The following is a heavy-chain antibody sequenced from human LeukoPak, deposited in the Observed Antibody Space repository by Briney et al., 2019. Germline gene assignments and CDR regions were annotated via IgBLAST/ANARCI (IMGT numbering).Heavy chain of an antibody. Sequence: SETLSLTCAVYGESFSGYYWSWIRQPPGKGLEWIGEINHSGSTNYNPSLKSRVTISVDTSKNQFSLKLSPVTAADTAVYYCARGESSSAGTGIWFDPWGQGTLVTVSS. CDR3: ARGESSSAGTGIWFDP. CDR2: INHSGST. J-gene: IGHJ5*02. D-gene: IGHD6-13*01. CDR1: GESFSGYY. V-gene: IGHV4-34*01.